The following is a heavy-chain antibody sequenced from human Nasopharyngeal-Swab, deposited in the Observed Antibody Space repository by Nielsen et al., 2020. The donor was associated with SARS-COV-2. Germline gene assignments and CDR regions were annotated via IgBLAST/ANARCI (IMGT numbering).Heavy chain of an antibody. CDR3: ARRTRYGITGTRGGFPV. D-gene: IGHD1-7*01. Sequence: WIRQPPGKGLEWIGEINHSGSTNYNPSRKGRVNISVDTSKNQFSLKLSSVTAADTAVYYCARRTRYGITGTRGGFPVWGKGTTVTVSS. CDR2: INHSGST. V-gene: IGHV4-34*01. J-gene: IGHJ6*04.